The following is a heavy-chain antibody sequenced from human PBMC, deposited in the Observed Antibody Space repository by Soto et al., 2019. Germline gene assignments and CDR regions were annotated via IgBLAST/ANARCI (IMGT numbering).Heavy chain of an antibody. Sequence: SETLSLTCAVNGGSLSGYYWSWIRQSPGKGLEWIGEINHRGSSDYNPSLKSRVTISIDASKNHVTLELTSVTAADTAVYYCARSDNRNSLYGVDVWGQGTAVTVS. CDR1: GGSLSGYY. J-gene: IGHJ6*02. V-gene: IGHV4-34*01. D-gene: IGHD1-7*01. CDR2: INHRGSS. CDR3: ARSDNRNSLYGVDV.